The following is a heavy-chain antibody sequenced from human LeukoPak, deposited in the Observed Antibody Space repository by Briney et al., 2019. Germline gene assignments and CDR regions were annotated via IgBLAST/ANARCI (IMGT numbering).Heavy chain of an antibody. J-gene: IGHJ4*02. CDR1: GFTFSSYA. CDR2: IGDKGGDT. V-gene: IGHV3-23*01. CDR3: GRDWKLDY. D-gene: IGHD1-1*01. Sequence: GGSLRLSCAASGFTFSSYAMSWVRQAPGKGLDWVSAIGDKGGDTKYADSVKGRFTISRDNSRNRLYLQMDSLRVEDTAIYYCGRDWKLDYWGQGVLVTVSS.